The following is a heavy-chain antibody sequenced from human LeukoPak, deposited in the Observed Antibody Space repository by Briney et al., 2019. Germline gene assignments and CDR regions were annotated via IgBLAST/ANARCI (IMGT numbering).Heavy chain of an antibody. Sequence: SETLSLTCTVSGGSISSYYWSWIRQPPGRGLEWIGYIYYSGSTNYNPSLKSRVTISVDTSKNQFSLKLSSVTAADTAVYYCALSSSWYFDYWGQGTLVTVSS. CDR2: IYYSGST. CDR3: ALSSSWYFDY. D-gene: IGHD6-13*01. V-gene: IGHV4-59*01. CDR1: GGSISSYY. J-gene: IGHJ4*02.